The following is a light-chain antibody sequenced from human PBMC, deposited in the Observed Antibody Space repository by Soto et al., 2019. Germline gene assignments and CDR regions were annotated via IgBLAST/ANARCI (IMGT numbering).Light chain of an antibody. J-gene: IGKJ1*01. CDR3: QQYNYWPPWT. V-gene: IGKV3-15*01. CDR2: DAS. CDR1: QSASNN. Sequence: ILMTQSPATLSVPPGERATLSCRASQSASNNLAWYQQKPGQAPRLLIYDASTRATGIPARFSGSGSGTEFTLTISGLQSEDFAVYYCQQYNYWPPWTFGQGTKVEIK.